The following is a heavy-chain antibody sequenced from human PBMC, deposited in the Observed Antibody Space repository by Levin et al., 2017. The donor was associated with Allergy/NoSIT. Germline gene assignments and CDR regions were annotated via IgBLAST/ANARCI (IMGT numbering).Heavy chain of an antibody. CDR1: GFSFTKYG. CDR3: AKAPGSISSYDS. D-gene: IGHD4-11*01. J-gene: IGHJ4*02. Sequence: GGSLRLSCVASGFSFTKYGIHWVRQAPGKGLEWISYIGYDGRKKFYADPVKGRFTISRDNSKNMLYLQVNSLRDEDTAVYFCAKAPGSISSYDSWGQGTLV. CDR2: IGYDGRKK. V-gene: IGHV3-30*02.